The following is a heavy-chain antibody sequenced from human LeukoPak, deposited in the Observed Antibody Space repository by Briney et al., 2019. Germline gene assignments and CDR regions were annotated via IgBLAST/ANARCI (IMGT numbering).Heavy chain of an antibody. V-gene: IGHV3-33*01. Sequence: SGGSLRLSCAASGFTFSSYGMHWVRQAPGKGLEWVAVIWYDGSNKYYADSVKGRFTISRDNSKNTLYLQMNSLRAEDTAVYYCARGPPEYYDILTGSGAFDIWGQGTMVTVSS. CDR1: GFTFSSYG. CDR2: IWYDGSNK. D-gene: IGHD3-9*01. J-gene: IGHJ3*02. CDR3: ARGPPEYYDILTGSGAFDI.